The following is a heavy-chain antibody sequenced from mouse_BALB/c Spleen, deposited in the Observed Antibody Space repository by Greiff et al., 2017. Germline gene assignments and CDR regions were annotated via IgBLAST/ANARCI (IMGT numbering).Heavy chain of an antibody. V-gene: IGHV2-9*02. J-gene: IGHJ4*01. CDR2: IWAGGST. CDR3: AREPRSTMITTRAMDY. D-gene: IGHD2-4*01. CDR1: GFSLTSYG. Sequence: VKVVESGPGLVAPSQSLSITCTVSGFSLTSYGVHWVRQPPGKGLEWLGVIWAGGSTNYNSALMSRLSISTDNSKSQVFLKMNSLQTDDTAMYYCAREPRSTMITTRAMDYWGQGTSVTVSS.